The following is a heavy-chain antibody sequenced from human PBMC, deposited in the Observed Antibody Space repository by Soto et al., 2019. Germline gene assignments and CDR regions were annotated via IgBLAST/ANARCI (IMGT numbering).Heavy chain of an antibody. D-gene: IGHD6-19*01. J-gene: IGHJ4*02. CDR3: AKDQRDSSGWYFDY. CDR2: ISYDGSNK. V-gene: IGHV3-30*18. Sequence: SLRLSCAASGFTFSSYGMHWVRQAPGKGLEWVAVISYDGSNKYYADSVKGRFTISRDNSKNTLYLQMNSLRAEDTAVYYCAKDQRDSSGWYFDYWGQGTLVTVSS. CDR1: GFTFSSYG.